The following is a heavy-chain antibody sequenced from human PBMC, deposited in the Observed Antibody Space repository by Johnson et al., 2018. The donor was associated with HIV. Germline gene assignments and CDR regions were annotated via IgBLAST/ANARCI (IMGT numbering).Heavy chain of an antibody. J-gene: IGHJ3*02. D-gene: IGHD6-25*01. V-gene: IGHV3-30*02. CDR3: ARVRTAAGFDAFDI. CDR1: GFTFSSYG. CDR2: IRNDGSNE. Sequence: QVQLVESGGGVVQPGGSLRLSCAASGFTFSSYGLHWVRQAPGKGLQWVAFIRNDGSNEYYADSVKGRFTISRDNAKNSRYLQRNSLRAEDTALYYCARVRTAAGFDAFDIWCRGTMVTVSS.